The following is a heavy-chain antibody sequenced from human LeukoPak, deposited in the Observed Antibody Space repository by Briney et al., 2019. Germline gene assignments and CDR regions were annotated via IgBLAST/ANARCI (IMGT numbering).Heavy chain of an antibody. CDR1: GFTFSSYS. D-gene: IGHD2-15*01. CDR3: AKGRCNGGCPYS. J-gene: IGHJ3*01. Sequence: GGSLRLSCAASGFTFSSYSMNWVRQAPGKGLEWVSSISSSSSYIYYADSVKGRFTISRDNAKNSLYLQMNSLRAEDTAVYYCAKGRCNGGCPYSWGQGTMVTVSS. CDR2: ISSSSSYI. V-gene: IGHV3-21*01.